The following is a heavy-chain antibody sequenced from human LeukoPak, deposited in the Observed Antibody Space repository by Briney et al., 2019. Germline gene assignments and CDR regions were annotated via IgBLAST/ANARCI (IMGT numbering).Heavy chain of an antibody. CDR1: GYTLTELS. CDR3: ATVAVYSSGWPLKYYFDY. D-gene: IGHD6-19*01. CDR2: FDPEDGET. V-gene: IGHV1-24*01. J-gene: IGHJ4*02. Sequence: ASVKVSCKVSGYTLTELSMHWVRQAPGKGLEWMGGFDPEDGETIYAQKFQGRVTMTEDTSTDTAYMELSSLRSEDKAVYYCATVAVYSSGWPLKYYFDYWGQGTLVTVSS.